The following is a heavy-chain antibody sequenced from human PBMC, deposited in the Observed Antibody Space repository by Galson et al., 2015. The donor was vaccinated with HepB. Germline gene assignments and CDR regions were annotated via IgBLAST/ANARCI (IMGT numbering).Heavy chain of an antibody. V-gene: IGHV1-18*01. CDR1: GYPFFSYG. D-gene: IGHD1-26*01. Sequence: SVKVSCKASGYPFFSYGISWVRQAPGQGLEWMGWISAYTGNTKYAQEFQGRVTMTTDTSTTTAYMELRSLRPDDTAVYYCARSSGSLVGHFDYWGQGTLVTVSS. CDR2: ISAYTGNT. CDR3: ARSSGSLVGHFDY. J-gene: IGHJ4*02.